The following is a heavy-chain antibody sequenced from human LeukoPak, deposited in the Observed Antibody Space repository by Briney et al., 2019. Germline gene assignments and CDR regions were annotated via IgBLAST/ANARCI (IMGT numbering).Heavy chain of an antibody. V-gene: IGHV3-23*01. CDR3: ASDYYFNY. Sequence: GGSLRLSCAASALTFSSYGMNWVRQAPGKGLEWVSSVSVGGGGTYYADSVKGRFTISRDNSMNTIFLQMNSLRAEDTATYYCASDYYFNYWGQGTLVTVSS. CDR1: ALTFSSYG. J-gene: IGHJ4*02. D-gene: IGHD3-3*01. CDR2: VSVGGGGT.